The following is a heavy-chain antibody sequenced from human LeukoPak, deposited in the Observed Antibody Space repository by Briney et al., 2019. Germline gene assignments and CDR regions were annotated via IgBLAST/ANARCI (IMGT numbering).Heavy chain of an antibody. CDR2: INPNSGGT. CDR1: GYTFTGYY. D-gene: IGHD6-19*01. J-gene: IGHJ3*02. Sequence: ASVKVSCKASGYTFTGYYMHWVRQAPGQGLEWMGRINPNSGGTNYAQKFQGRVTMTRDTSISTAYLQWSSLKASDTAMYYCASQIREAVAGTGHDALDIWGQGTMVTVSS. V-gene: IGHV1-2*06. CDR3: ASQIREAVAGTGHDALDI.